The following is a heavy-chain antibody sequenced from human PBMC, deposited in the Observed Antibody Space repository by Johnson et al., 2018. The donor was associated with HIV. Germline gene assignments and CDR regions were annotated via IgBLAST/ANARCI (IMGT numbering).Heavy chain of an antibody. D-gene: IGHD5-18*01. CDR1: GFTVRSNY. J-gene: IGHJ3*02. CDR2: IYSGGST. CDR3: ARESSAGEYSYGII. Sequence: EVQLVESGGNLIQPGGSLRLSCAASGFTVRSNYMSWVRQAPGKGLEWVSVIYSGGSTYYADSVKGRFTISRDNSKNTLYLQMNSLKAEDTAVYYCARESSAGEYSYGIIWGQGTMVTVSS. V-gene: IGHV3-66*03.